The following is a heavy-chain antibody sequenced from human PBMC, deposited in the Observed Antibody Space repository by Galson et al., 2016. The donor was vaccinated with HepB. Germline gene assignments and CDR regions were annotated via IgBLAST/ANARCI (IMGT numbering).Heavy chain of an antibody. Sequence: SLRLSCAASGFTFSSYALSWVRQAPGKGLEWVSAISGGGDSTHYADSEKGRFTISRDNSKNKVLLQMNSLRADDTAVYYCAQMGLSLDHWGQGPLVTGSS. D-gene: IGHD1-26*01. J-gene: IGHJ4*02. CDR1: GFTFSSYA. V-gene: IGHV3-23*01. CDR2: ISGGGDST. CDR3: AQMGLSLDH.